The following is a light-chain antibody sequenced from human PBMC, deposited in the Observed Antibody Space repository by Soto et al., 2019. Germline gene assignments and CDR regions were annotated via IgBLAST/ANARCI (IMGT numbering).Light chain of an antibody. CDR2: GAS. CDR3: QHYGSSPLTT. V-gene: IGKV3-20*01. Sequence: EIVLTQSPGTLSSSPGERATLSCRASQSFNSIYLAWYQHKPGQAPRLLIYGASSRATGIPDRFSGSGSGTDFSLTISRLEPEDFAIYYCQHYGSSPLTTFGGGTKVDIK. J-gene: IGKJ4*01. CDR1: QSFNSIY.